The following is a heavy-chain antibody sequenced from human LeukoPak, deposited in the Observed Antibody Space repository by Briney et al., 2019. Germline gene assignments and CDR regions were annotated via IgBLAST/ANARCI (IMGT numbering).Heavy chain of an antibody. J-gene: IGHJ4*02. CDR2: IYYSGST. CDR3: ARDKRTYYYDSSGYYFDY. CDR1: GGSISSYY. V-gene: IGHV4-59*01. Sequence: SETLSLTCTVSGGSISSYYWSWIRQPPGKGLEWIGYIYYSGSTNYNPSLKSRVTISVDTSKNQFSLKLSSVTAADTAVYYCARDKRTYYYDSSGYYFDYWGQGTLVTVSS. D-gene: IGHD3-22*01.